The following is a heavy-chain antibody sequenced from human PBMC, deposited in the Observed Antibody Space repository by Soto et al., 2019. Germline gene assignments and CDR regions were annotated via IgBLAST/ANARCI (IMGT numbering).Heavy chain of an antibody. J-gene: IGHJ6*02. Sequence: EVQLVESGGGLVKPGGSLRLSCAASGFTFSSYSMNWVRQAPGKGLEWVSSISSSSSYIYYADSVKGRFTISRDNAKNSLYLQMNSLRAADTAVYYCARDPRSGYSSNYGMDVWGQGTTVTVSS. D-gene: IGHD6-13*01. CDR2: ISSSSSYI. V-gene: IGHV3-21*01. CDR3: ARDPRSGYSSNYGMDV. CDR1: GFTFSSYS.